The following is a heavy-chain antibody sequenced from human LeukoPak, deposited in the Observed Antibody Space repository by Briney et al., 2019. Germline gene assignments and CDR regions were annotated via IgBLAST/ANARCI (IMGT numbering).Heavy chain of an antibody. D-gene: IGHD5-18*01. CDR3: ARVAPQGGYSYGYYFDY. CDR2: IYYSGST. CDR1: GGSISSSSYY. J-gene: IGHJ4*02. Sequence: PSETLSLTCTVSGGSISSSSYYWGWIRQPPGKGLEWIGSIYYSGSTYYNPSLKSRVTISVDTSKNQFSLKLSSVTAADTAVYYCARVAPQGGYSYGYYFDYWGQGTLVTVSS. V-gene: IGHV4-39*07.